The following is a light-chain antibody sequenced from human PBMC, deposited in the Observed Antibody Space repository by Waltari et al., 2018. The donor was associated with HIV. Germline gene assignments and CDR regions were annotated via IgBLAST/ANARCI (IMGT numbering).Light chain of an antibody. V-gene: IGLV2-23*02. CDR3: CSYVSNVI. Sequence: QSALTQPASVSGSPGQSITISCTRTSSDVATYKLVSWYQQHPGKAPKLMIYEVSKRPSGVSDRFSGSKSGDTASLTISGLQADDEADYYCCSYVSNVIFGGGTKLTVL. CDR1: SSDVATYKL. J-gene: IGLJ2*01. CDR2: EVS.